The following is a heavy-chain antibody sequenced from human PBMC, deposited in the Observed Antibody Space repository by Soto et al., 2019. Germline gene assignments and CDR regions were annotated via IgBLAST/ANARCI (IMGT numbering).Heavy chain of an antibody. V-gene: IGHV6-1*01. Sequence: SQTLSLTCAISGDSVSSNSAAWNWIRQSPSRGLEWLGRTYYRSKWYNDYAVSVKSRITINPDTSKNQFSLQLNSVTPEDTAVYYCARGWLDGDYPYNWFDPWGQGTLVTVSS. J-gene: IGHJ5*02. CDR1: GDSVSSNSAA. D-gene: IGHD4-17*01. CDR3: ARGWLDGDYPYNWFDP. CDR2: TYYRSKWYN.